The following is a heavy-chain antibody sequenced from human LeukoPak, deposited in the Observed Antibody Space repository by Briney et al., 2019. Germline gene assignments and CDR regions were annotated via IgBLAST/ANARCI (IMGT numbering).Heavy chain of an antibody. V-gene: IGHV3-21*01. Sequence: PGGSLRLSCAASGFTFRSYSMNWVRQAPGKGLEWVSSINSRGNDKYCAESVKGRFTISRDNAKNSLYLQMNNLRVEDTAVYYCAREGSIVPHQDLDCWGQGSLVTVSS. CDR3: AREGSIVPHQDLDC. CDR2: INSRGNDK. CDR1: GFTFRSYS. D-gene: IGHD2-21*01. J-gene: IGHJ4*02.